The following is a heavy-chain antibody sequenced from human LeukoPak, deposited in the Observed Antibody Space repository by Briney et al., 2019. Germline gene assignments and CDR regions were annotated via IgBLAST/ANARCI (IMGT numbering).Heavy chain of an antibody. CDR1: GFTVSNFW. D-gene: IGHD3-22*01. V-gene: IGHV3-74*01. CDR2: INTDGKVT. CDR3: SGGYNYRFDF. Sequence: GGSLRLSCEVSGFTVSNFWMHWVRQGPGKGLEWVARINTDGKVTNYADFVKGRATISRDNAKNTLFLEMSGLRADDTAVYYCSGGYNYRFDFWGQGTLVVVSS. J-gene: IGHJ4*02.